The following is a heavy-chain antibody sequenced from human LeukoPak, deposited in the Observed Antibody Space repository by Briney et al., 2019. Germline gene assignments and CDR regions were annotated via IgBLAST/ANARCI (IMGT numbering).Heavy chain of an antibody. J-gene: IGHJ3*02. CDR1: GFTFSDYY. V-gene: IGHV3-53*01. CDR2: IYSGGTT. Sequence: GGSLRLSCAASGFTFSDYYMSWVRQAPGKGLEWVSVIYSGGTTYYADSVKGRFTISRDNSKNTLYLQMNSLRVEDTAMYYCARMGNSAFDIRGQGTMVTVSS. D-gene: IGHD1-7*01. CDR3: ARMGNSAFDI.